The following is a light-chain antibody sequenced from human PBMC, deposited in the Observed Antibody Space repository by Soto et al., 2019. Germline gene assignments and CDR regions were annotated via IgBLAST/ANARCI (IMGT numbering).Light chain of an antibody. Sequence: QSVLTQPPSVSGATGQRVTISCSGTSSSIGAGYEVHWYHQLPGTSPKLVVSGNGNRPSGVPDRLSASNSGTSASLAITGLQAEDESHYYCQSYDKRLTAYVFGTGTQLTVL. V-gene: IGLV1-40*01. CDR1: SSSIGAGYE. CDR3: QSYDKRLTAYV. J-gene: IGLJ1*01. CDR2: GNG.